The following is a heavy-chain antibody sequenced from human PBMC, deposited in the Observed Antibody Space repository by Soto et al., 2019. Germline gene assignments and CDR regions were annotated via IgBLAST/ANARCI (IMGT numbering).Heavy chain of an antibody. CDR2: ISYDGSNK. V-gene: IGHV3-30-3*01. D-gene: IGHD5-12*01. J-gene: IGHJ3*02. CDR1: GFTFSSYA. Sequence: QVQLVESGGGVVQPGRSLRLSCAASGFTFSSYAMYWVRQAPGRGLEWVAVISYDGSNKYYADSVKGRFTISRDNSKNTLYLQMNSLRAEDTAVYYCARPGDGYNFLGCAFDIWGQGTMVTVSS. CDR3: ARPGDGYNFLGCAFDI.